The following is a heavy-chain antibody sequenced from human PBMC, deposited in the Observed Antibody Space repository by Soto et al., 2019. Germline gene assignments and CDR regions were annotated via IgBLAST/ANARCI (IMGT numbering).Heavy chain of an antibody. Sequence: SETLPLTCAVSGGSSSSGGYSWSWIRQPPGKGLEWIGYIYHSGSTYYNPSLKSRVTISVDRSKNQFSLKLSSVTAADTAVYYCARVVYSGYEPINWFDPWGQGTLVTVSS. CDR1: GGSSSSGGYS. CDR2: IYHSGST. V-gene: IGHV4-30-2*01. CDR3: ARVVYSGYEPINWFDP. D-gene: IGHD5-12*01. J-gene: IGHJ5*02.